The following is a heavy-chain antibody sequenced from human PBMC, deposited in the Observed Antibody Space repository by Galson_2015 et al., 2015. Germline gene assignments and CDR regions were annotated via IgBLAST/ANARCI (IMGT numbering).Heavy chain of an antibody. D-gene: IGHD2-21*02. J-gene: IGHJ4*02. V-gene: IGHV3-30*03. CDR1: GFTFSSYG. Sequence: SLRLSCAAPGFTFSSYGMHWVRQAPGKGLEWVAVISNDGNNKYYADSVKGRFTISRDNSKNTLYLQMNSVRAEDTAVYYCARDPKLVTRHGRYFFDFWGQGALVTVSS. CDR3: ARDPKLVTRHGRYFFDF. CDR2: ISNDGNNK.